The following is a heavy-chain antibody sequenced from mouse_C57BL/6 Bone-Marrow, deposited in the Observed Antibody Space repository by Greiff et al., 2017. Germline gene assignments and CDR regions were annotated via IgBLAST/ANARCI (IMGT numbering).Heavy chain of an antibody. CDR1: GYTFTDYN. CDR3: ARDYYGSSYHFDY. J-gene: IGHJ2*01. CDR2: INPNNGGT. Sequence: VQLQQSGPELVKPGASVKIPCKASGYTFTDYNMDWVKQSHGKSLEWIGDINPNNGGTIYNQKFKGKATLTVDKSSSTAYMELRSLTSEDTAVXYCARDYYGSSYHFDYWGQGTTLTVSS. D-gene: IGHD1-1*01. V-gene: IGHV1-18*01.